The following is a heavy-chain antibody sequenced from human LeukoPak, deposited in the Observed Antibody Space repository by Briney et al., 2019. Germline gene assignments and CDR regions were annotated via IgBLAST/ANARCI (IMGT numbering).Heavy chain of an antibody. V-gene: IGHV3-7*01. CDR1: GFTFRSYW. CDR3: AGAPRNYHRSSWYYYYYYMDV. CDR2: IKQDGSEK. J-gene: IGHJ6*03. Sequence: GGSLRLSCAASGFTFRSYWMSWVRQAPGKGLEWVANIKQDGSEKYYVDSVKGRFTISRDNAKNSLYLQMNSLRAEDTAVYYCAGAPRNYHRSSWYYYYYYMDVWGKGTPVTVSS. D-gene: IGHD6-13*01.